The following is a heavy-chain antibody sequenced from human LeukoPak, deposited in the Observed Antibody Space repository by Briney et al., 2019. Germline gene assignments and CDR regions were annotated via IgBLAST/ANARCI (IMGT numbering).Heavy chain of an antibody. CDR1: GGSISSSSYY. Sequence: PSETLSLTCTVSGGSISSSSYYWGWIRQPPGKGLEWIGSIYYSGSTYYNPSLKSRVTIFVDTSKNQFSLKLSSVTAADTAVYYCARQVLLWFGELSSGDADYWGQGTLVTVSS. J-gene: IGHJ4*02. CDR3: ARQVLLWFGELSSGDADY. V-gene: IGHV4-39*01. CDR2: IYYSGST. D-gene: IGHD3-10*01.